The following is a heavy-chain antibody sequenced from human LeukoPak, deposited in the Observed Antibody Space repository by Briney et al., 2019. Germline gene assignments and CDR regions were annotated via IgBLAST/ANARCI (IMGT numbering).Heavy chain of an antibody. D-gene: IGHD6-19*01. CDR3: ARGLYSSGWRGHHYYMDV. V-gene: IGHV4-4*02. CDR1: GGSISSSNW. CDR2: IYHSGST. Sequence: SETLSLTCAVSGGSISSSNWWSWVRQPPGKGLEWIGEIYHSGSTNYNPSLKSRVTVSVDTSKNQFSLRLSSVTATDTAVYYCARGLYSSGWRGHHYYMDVWGKGTTVTVSS. J-gene: IGHJ6*03.